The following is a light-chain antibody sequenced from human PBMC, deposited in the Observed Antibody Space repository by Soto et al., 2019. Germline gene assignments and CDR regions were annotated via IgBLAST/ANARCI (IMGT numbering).Light chain of an antibody. V-gene: IGKV1-39*01. CDR2: STS. Sequence: DIQMTQSPSSLSASVGDRVTVTCRTSQNINNYLNWYQQRPGKAPKLLTYSTSTVQSGVPLRFSGSVSGKNFTLTINSLQPEDFATYFCEQTYSTPVTFGQGTRLEIK. CDR1: QNINNY. J-gene: IGKJ5*01. CDR3: EQTYSTPVT.